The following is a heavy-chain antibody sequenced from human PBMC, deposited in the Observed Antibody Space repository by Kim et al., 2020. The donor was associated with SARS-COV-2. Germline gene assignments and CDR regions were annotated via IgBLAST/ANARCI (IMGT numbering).Heavy chain of an antibody. CDR1: GGSFSGYY. CDR2: INHSGST. Sequence: SETLSLTCAVYGGSFSGYYWSWIRQPPGKGLEWIGEINHSGSTNYNPSLKSRVTISVDTSKNQFSLKLSSVTAADTAVYYCARIFTAAGTYYYYYYYGMDVWGQGTTVTVSS. D-gene: IGHD6-13*01. J-gene: IGHJ6*02. V-gene: IGHV4-34*01. CDR3: ARIFTAAGTYYYYYYYGMDV.